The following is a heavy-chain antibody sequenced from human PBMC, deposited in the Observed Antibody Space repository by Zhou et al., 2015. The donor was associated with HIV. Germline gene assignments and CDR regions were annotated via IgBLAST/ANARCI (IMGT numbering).Heavy chain of an antibody. J-gene: IGHJ4*02. D-gene: IGHD3-22*01. CDR1: GGTFSSYV. Sequence: QVQLVQSGAEVKKPGSSVKVSYKASGGTFSSYVISWVRQAPGQGLEWMGGIIPIFGTANYAQKFQGRVTITADESTSTAYMELSSLRSEDTAVYYCAREKDYYDSRAIDYWGQGTLVTVSS. V-gene: IGHV1-69*12. CDR2: IIPIFGTA. CDR3: AREKDYYDSRAIDY.